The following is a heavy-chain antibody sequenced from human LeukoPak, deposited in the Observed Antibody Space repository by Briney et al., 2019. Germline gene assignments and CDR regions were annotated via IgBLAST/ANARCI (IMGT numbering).Heavy chain of an antibody. Sequence: TSETLSLTCTVSGGSISSGSYYWSWIRQPAGKGLEWIGRIYTSGSTNYNPSLKSRVTISVDTSKNQFFLKLSSVTAADTAVYYCAREAYCGGDCYYATDYWGQGTLVTVSS. D-gene: IGHD2-21*02. CDR1: GGSISSGSYY. J-gene: IGHJ4*02. V-gene: IGHV4-61*02. CDR3: AREAYCGGDCYYATDY. CDR2: IYTSGST.